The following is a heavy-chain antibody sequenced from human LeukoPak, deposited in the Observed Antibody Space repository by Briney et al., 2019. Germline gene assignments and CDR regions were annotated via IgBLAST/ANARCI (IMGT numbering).Heavy chain of an antibody. CDR3: AKTDDSSSWYSY. V-gene: IGHV3-23*01. D-gene: IGHD6-13*01. CDR1: GFTFSSYA. CDR2: ISGSGGST. Sequence: GGSLRLSCAASGFTFSSYAMSWVRQAPGKGLEWVSAISGSGGSTYYADSVKGRFTISRDNSKNTLYLQMNGLRAEDTAVYYCAKTDDSSSWYSYRGQGTLVTVSS. J-gene: IGHJ4*02.